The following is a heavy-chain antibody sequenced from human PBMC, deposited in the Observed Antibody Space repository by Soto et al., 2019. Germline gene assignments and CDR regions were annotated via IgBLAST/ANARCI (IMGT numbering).Heavy chain of an antibody. Sequence: SETLSLTCTVSGGSISSSSYYWGWIRQPPGKGLEWIGSIYYSGSTYYNPSLKSRVTISVDTSKNQFSLKLSSVTAADTAVYYCARHQPYGDFDYWGQGTLVTVSS. CDR3: ARHQPYGDFDY. J-gene: IGHJ4*02. CDR2: IYYSGST. D-gene: IGHD4-17*01. V-gene: IGHV4-39*01. CDR1: GGSISSSSYY.